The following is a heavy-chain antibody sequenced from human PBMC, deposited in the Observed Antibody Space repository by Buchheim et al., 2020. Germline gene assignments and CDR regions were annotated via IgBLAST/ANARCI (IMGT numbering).Heavy chain of an antibody. Sequence: QVQLVQSGADVKKPGAPVRVSCKASGYTFTSHTIHWVRQAPGQRLEWMGWFSADNGDTKYSQKFQGRVTITSDTSASTAYMDLSSLRSEDTAVYYCARDSASYYGYFDYWGQGTL. D-gene: IGHD3-22*01. CDR3: ARDSASYYGYFDY. CDR1: GYTFTSHT. CDR2: FSADNGDT. J-gene: IGHJ4*02. V-gene: IGHV1-3*01.